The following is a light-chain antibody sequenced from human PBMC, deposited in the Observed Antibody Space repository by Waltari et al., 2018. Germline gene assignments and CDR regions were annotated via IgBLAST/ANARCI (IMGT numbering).Light chain of an antibody. CDR2: DTS. CDR1: QSISRAL. Sequence: EILLTQSPGTLSLSPGERAPLSCRASQSISRALAWYQQKPGQAPRLLIFDTSKRATGIPDRFSGSGSGTDFSLTISRLEPEDFAVYYCQHYVRLPATFGQGTKVEIK. CDR3: QHYVRLPAT. J-gene: IGKJ2*01. V-gene: IGKV3-20*01.